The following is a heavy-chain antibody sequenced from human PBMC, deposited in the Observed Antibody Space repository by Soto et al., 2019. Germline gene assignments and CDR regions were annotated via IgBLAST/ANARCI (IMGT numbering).Heavy chain of an antibody. D-gene: IGHD3-22*01. Sequence: ASGKVSCKPSGYTFTNYGVTWVRQAPGQGLEWMGWISAYNGNRDYAQKFQGRVSMTTDTSTGTAYMELTSLRSDDTAVYYCARDLTLDSSADQDCWGQGTLVTVSS. CDR2: ISAYNGNR. V-gene: IGHV1-18*01. CDR3: ARDLTLDSSADQDC. CDR1: GYTFTNYG. J-gene: IGHJ4*02.